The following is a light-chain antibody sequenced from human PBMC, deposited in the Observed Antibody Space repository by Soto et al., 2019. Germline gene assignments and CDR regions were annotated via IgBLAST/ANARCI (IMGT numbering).Light chain of an antibody. V-gene: IGKV1-39*01. J-gene: IGKJ1*01. CDR3: QEIKT. CDR2: AAS. CDR1: QSISSY. Sequence: DIQMTQSPSSLSASVGDRATITCRASQSISSYLNWYQQKPGKAPKLLIYAASSLQRGVPSRFSGSGSGTDFTLTIINLQPEDSAIYYCQEIKTFGQGTKVEIK.